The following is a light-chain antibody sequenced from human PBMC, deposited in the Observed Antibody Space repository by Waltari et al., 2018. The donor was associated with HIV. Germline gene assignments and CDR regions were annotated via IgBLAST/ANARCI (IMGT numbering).Light chain of an antibody. Sequence: QSVLTQPPSASGTPGQTVTISCSGSSSNIGNDNVYWYQQLPGMTPKLPIYKNYQRPSGVPDRFAVSKSGTSAALAISGLRSEDEADYYCVGWDGSLSGYVFGAGTTVTVL. CDR3: VGWDGSLSGYV. J-gene: IGLJ1*01. CDR1: SSNIGNDN. V-gene: IGLV1-47*01. CDR2: KNY.